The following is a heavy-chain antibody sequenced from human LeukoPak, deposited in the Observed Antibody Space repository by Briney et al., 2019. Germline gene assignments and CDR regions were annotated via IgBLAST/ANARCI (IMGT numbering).Heavy chain of an antibody. CDR1: GGSISSFY. CDR2: IYYSGST. D-gene: IGHD4-17*01. Sequence: PSETLSLTCTVSGGSISSFYWSWIRQPPGKGLEWIGYIYYSGSTNYNPSLKSRVTISVDTSKNQFSLRLSSVTAADTAVYYCARETYGTYFDYWGQGILVTVSS. V-gene: IGHV4-59*12. J-gene: IGHJ4*02. CDR3: ARETYGTYFDY.